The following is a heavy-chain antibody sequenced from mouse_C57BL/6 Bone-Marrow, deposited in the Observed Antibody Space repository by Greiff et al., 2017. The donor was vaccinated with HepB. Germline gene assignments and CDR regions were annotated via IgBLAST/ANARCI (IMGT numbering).Heavy chain of an antibody. CDR2: ISYSGST. D-gene: IGHD3-1*01. Sequence: EVKLVESGPGLAKPSQTLSLTCSVTGYSITSDYWNWIRKFPGNKLEYMGYISYSGSTYYNPSLNSRISITRDTSKNKYYLQLNSVTTEDTATYYCASTPSWGYWYFDVWGTGTTVTVSS. V-gene: IGHV3-8*01. CDR3: ASTPSWGYWYFDV. CDR1: GYSITSDY. J-gene: IGHJ1*03.